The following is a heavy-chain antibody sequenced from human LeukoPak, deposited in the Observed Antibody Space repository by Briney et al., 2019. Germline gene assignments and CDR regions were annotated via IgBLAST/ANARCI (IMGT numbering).Heavy chain of an antibody. V-gene: IGHV1-8*01. J-gene: IGHJ5*02. CDR3: ARGPNKSDGGNSGSAWFDP. D-gene: IGHD4-23*01. CDR2: MNPNSGNT. CDR1: GYTFTTHD. Sequence: GASVKVSCKASGYTFTTHDINWVRQATGQGLEWMGWMNPNSGNTGYAQKFQGRVTMTRNISISTAYMELSSLRSEDTAVYYCARGPNKSDGGNSGSAWFDPWGQGNLVTVSS.